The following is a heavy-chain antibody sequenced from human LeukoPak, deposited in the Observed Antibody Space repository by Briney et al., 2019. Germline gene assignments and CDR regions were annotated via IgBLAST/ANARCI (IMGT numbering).Heavy chain of an antibody. CDR3: ARGSYGDYEDY. CDR1: GGSISSYY. CDR2: IYYSGST. V-gene: IGHV4-59*12. D-gene: IGHD4-17*01. Sequence: SETLSLTCTVSGGSISSYYWSWIRQPPGKGLEWIGYIYYSGSTNYNPSLKSRVIMSVDTSKKQFSLKLSSVTAADTAVYYCARGSYGDYEDYWGQGTLVTVSS. J-gene: IGHJ4*02.